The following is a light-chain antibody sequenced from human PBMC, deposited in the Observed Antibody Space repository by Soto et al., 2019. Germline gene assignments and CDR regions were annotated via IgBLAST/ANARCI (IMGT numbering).Light chain of an antibody. CDR3: SSYTSSSTRV. CDR2: EVS. V-gene: IGLV2-14*01. Sequence: QSVLTQPASVSGSPGQSITISCTGTSSDVGGYNYVSWYQQHPGKAPKLMIYEVSKRPSGVSNRFSGSKSDNTASLTISGLQAEDEADYYCSSYTSSSTRVFGGGTKLTVL. CDR1: SSDVGGYNY. J-gene: IGLJ2*01.